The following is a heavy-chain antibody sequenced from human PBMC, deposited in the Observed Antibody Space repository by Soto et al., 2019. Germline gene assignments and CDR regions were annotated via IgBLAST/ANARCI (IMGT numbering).Heavy chain of an antibody. CDR3: ARGGGNPAYFDY. Sequence: PLETLSLTCSVSGASISTYYWTLIRPTPGKGLEWIGYIYYSGSTNYNPSLKSRVSISVDTSKNQFSLKLSSVTAADTAVYYCARGGGNPAYFDYWGQGTLVTVSS. V-gene: IGHV4-59*01. D-gene: IGHD2-15*01. CDR2: IYYSGST. J-gene: IGHJ4*02. CDR1: GASISTYY.